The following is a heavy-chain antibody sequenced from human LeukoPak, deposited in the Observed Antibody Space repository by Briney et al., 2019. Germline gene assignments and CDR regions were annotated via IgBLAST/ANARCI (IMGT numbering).Heavy chain of an antibody. CDR1: GGSISSGGYY. J-gene: IGHJ3*02. D-gene: IGHD2-2*01. V-gene: IGHV4-30-2*01. CDR3: ARGGKYQLQPDHDAFDI. CDR2: IYHSGST. Sequence: TTSETLSLTCTVSGGSISSGGYYWSWIRQPPGKGLEWIGYIYHSGSTYYNPSLKSRVTISVDRSKNQFSLKLSSVTAADTAVYYCARGGKYQLQPDHDAFDIWGQGTMVTVSS.